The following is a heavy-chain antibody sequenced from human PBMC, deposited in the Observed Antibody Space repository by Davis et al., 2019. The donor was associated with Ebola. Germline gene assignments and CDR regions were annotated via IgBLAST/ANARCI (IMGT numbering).Heavy chain of an antibody. CDR1: RFTFSSYS. CDR2: ISSSSSYI. D-gene: IGHD4-11*01. V-gene: IGHV3-21*01. CDR3: ARHEYSYGPFDY. Sequence: GESLKISCAASRFTFSSYSMNWVRQAPGKGLEWVSSISSSSSYIYYADSMKGRFTISRDNAKNSLYLQMSSLRAEDTAVYYCARHEYSYGPFDYWGQGTLVTVSS. J-gene: IGHJ4*02.